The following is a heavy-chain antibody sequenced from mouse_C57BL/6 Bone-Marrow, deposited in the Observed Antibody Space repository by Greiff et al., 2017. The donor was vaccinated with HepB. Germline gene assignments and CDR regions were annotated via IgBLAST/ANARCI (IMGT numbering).Heavy chain of an antibody. J-gene: IGHJ3*01. D-gene: IGHD2-4*01. CDR3: ARHGDYDPFAY. V-gene: IGHV2-2*01. CDR2: IWSGGST. CDR1: GFSLTSYG. Sequence: VKLVESGPGLVQPSQSLSITCTVSGFSLTSYGVHWVRQSPGKGLEWLGVIWSGGSTDYNAAFISRLSISKDNSKSQVFFKMNSLQADDTAIYYCARHGDYDPFAYWGQGTLVTVSA.